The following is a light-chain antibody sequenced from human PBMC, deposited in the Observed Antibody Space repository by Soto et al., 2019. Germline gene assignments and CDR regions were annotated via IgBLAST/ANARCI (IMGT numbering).Light chain of an antibody. J-gene: IGLJ1*01. CDR2: DVS. CDR3: TSYTSDSTYV. V-gene: IGLV2-14*01. CDR1: STDVGRYSY. Sequence: QSVLTQPASVSGSPGQSITISCTGTSTDVGRYSYVSWYQQHPGKAPKLMVYDVSNRPSWVSNRFSGSKSGITASLTISGLQAEDEADYYCTSYTSDSTYVFGTGTKGTVL.